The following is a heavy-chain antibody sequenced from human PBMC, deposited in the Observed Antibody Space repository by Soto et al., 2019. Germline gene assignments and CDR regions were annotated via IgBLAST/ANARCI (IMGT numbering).Heavy chain of an antibody. D-gene: IGHD3-10*01. CDR2: IYYSGST. Sequence: SETLSLTCTVSGGSISSSSYYWGWIRQPPGKGLEWIGSIYYSGSTYYNPSLKSRVTISVDTSKNQFSLKLSSVTAADTAVYYCARRTRGYYGSGPWFDPWGQGTLVTVSS. CDR3: ARRTRGYYGSGPWFDP. J-gene: IGHJ5*02. V-gene: IGHV4-39*01. CDR1: GGSISSSSYY.